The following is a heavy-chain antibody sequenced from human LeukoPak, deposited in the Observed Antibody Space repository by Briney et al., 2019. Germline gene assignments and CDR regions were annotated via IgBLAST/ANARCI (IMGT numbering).Heavy chain of an antibody. CDR3: ARVEETATSY. CDR1: GYTFTGYY. CDR2: INPNSGGT. J-gene: IGHJ4*02. V-gene: IGHV1-2*02. Sequence: ASVKVSCKAFGYTFTGYYMHWVRQAPGQGLEWMGWINPNSGGTNYAQKFQGRVTMTRDTSISTAYMELSRLRSDDTAVYYCARVEETATSYWGQGTLVTVSS.